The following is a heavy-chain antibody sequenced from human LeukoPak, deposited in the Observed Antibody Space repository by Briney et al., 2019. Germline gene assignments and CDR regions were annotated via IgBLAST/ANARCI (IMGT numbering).Heavy chain of an antibody. D-gene: IGHD3-22*01. CDR2: ISGSGGST. CDR3: AKDPPLQVVVVNDEENFDY. J-gene: IGHJ4*02. Sequence: PGGSLRLSCAASGFTFSSYAMSWVRQAPGKGLEWVSAISGSGGSTYYADSVKGRFTISRDNSKNTLYLQMNSLRAEDTAVYYCAKDPPLQVVVVNDEENFDYWGQGTLVTVSS. CDR1: GFTFSSYA. V-gene: IGHV3-23*01.